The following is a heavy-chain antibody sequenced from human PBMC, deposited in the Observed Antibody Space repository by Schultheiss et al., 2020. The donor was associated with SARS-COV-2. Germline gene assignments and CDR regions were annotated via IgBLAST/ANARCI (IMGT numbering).Heavy chain of an antibody. Sequence: SETLSLTCAVYGGSFSGYYWSWIRQPPGKGLEWIGYIYYSGSTNYNPSLKSRVTISVDTSKNQFSLKLSSVTAADTAVYYCARGWSYDFWSGLSPTAFSFDYWAREPWSPSPQ. J-gene: IGHJ4*02. CDR2: IYYSGST. V-gene: IGHV4-59*01. CDR3: ARGWSYDFWSGLSPTAFSFDY. D-gene: IGHD3-3*01. CDR1: GGSFSGYY.